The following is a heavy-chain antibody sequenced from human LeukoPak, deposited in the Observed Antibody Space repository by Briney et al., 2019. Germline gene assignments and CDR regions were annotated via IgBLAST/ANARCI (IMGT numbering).Heavy chain of an antibody. CDR3: ARDHQTTVTPYYYYGMDV. Sequence: ASVKVSCKASGYTFTSYYMHWVRQAPGQGLEWMGIINPTGGSVSYAQKSQGRVAMTRDTSTSTVYMDLSGLRSEDTAVYYCARDHQTTVTPYYYYGMDVWGQGTTVTVSS. J-gene: IGHJ6*02. V-gene: IGHV1-46*01. CDR1: GYTFTSYY. D-gene: IGHD4-11*01. CDR2: INPTGGSV.